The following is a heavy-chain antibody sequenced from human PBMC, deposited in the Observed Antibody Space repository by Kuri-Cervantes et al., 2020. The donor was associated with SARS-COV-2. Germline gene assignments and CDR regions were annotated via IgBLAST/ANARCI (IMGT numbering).Heavy chain of an antibody. CDR3: AKDSGSGFGXXCGSWGELXXKHWFDP. Sequence: GESLKIXCAASGXXXSSYGXXWVRQAXGKGLEWVAVISYDGSNKYYADSVEXRFTIPRDNSKNTLYLQMNSLSAEDTAVYYCAKDSGSGFGXXCGSWGELXXKHWFDPWGQGTLVTVSS. D-gene: IGHD3-16*01. CDR1: GXXXSSYG. J-gene: IGHJ5*02. CDR2: ISYDGSNK. V-gene: IGHV3-30*18.